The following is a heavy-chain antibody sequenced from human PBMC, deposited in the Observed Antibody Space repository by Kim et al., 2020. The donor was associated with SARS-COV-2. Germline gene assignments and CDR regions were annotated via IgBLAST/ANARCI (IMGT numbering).Heavy chain of an antibody. J-gene: IGHJ3*02. CDR3: VRDRMGGAFDI. V-gene: IGHV3-48*02. D-gene: IGHD3-16*01. CDR2: I. Sequence: IFHADYVRGRFTISGDNAKNSLYLQRNSLRDEDTAVYFCVRDRMGGAFDIWGQGTMVTVSS.